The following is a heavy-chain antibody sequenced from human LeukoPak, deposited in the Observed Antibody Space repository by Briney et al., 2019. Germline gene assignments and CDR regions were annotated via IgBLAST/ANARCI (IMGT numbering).Heavy chain of an antibody. D-gene: IGHD2-8*01. J-gene: IGHJ6*03. Sequence: ASVKVSCKASGYIFTTYYMHWLRQAPGQGPEWMGIINPRGGSTDYAQKFQGRVTMTSDTSTSTAYMEPSSLRSEDTAVYYCARGLSTNGVCCNYYYYYYMDVWGKGTTVTVSS. CDR3: ARGLSTNGVCCNYYYYYYMDV. CDR2: INPRGGST. V-gene: IGHV1-46*01. CDR1: GYIFTTYY.